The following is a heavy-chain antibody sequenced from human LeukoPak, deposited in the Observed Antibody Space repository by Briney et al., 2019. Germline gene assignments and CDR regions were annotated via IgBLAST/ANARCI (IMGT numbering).Heavy chain of an antibody. CDR2: IYYSGST. CDR1: GGSISSSSYY. CDR3: ARVNILTGFYAFDI. Sequence: SETLSLTCTVSGGSISSSSYYWGWNRQPPGKGLEWIGSIYYSGSTYYNPSLKSRVTISVDTSKNQFSLKLSSVTAADTAVYYCARVNILTGFYAFDIWGQGTMVTVSS. D-gene: IGHD3-9*01. V-gene: IGHV4-39*07. J-gene: IGHJ3*02.